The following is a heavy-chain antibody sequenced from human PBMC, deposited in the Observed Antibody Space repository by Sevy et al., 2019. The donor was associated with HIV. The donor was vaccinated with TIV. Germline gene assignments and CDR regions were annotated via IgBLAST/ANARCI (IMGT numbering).Heavy chain of an antibody. V-gene: IGHV3-20*01. Sequence: GGSLRLSCAASGFTFDDYGMSWVRQAPGKGLEWVSGINWNGGSTGYADSVKGRFTISRDNAKNSLYLQMNSLRAEDTALYHCARDGAPGSTSWIDTWYFDLWGRGTLVTVSS. CDR2: INWNGGST. J-gene: IGHJ2*01. CDR3: ARDGAPGSTSWIDTWYFDL. D-gene: IGHD2-2*01. CDR1: GFTFDDYG.